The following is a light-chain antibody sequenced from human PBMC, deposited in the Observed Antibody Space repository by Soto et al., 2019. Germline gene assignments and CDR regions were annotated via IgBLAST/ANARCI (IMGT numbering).Light chain of an antibody. CDR3: PSYDISLSVV. CDR1: SSNIGAGYD. V-gene: IGLV1-40*01. Sequence: QSVLTQPPSVSGAPGQRVTISCTGSSSNIGAGYDVHWYQQLPGTAPKLLIYDNNNRSSGVPDRFSGSKSGTSASLAITGLQAEDEADYYCPSYDISLSVVFGGGTQLTVL. CDR2: DNN. J-gene: IGLJ2*01.